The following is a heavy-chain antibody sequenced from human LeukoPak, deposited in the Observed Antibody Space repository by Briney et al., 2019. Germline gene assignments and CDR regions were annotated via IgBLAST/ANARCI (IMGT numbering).Heavy chain of an antibody. CDR3: ARDGYSSTESPDYYYGMDV. Sequence: GGSLRLSCAASGFTFSDYYMSWIRQAPGKGLEWVANIKQDGSEKYYVDSVKGRFTISRDNAKNSLYLQMNSLRAEDTAVYYCARDGYSSTESPDYYYGMDVWGQGTTVTVSS. CDR2: IKQDGSEK. D-gene: IGHD6-13*01. J-gene: IGHJ6*02. V-gene: IGHV3-7*01. CDR1: GFTFSDYY.